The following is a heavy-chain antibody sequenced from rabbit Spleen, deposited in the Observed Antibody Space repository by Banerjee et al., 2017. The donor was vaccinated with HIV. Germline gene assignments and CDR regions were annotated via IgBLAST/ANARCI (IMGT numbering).Heavy chain of an antibody. CDR2: VDGSSGST. Sequence: QEQLVESGGGLVQPEGSLTLTCTASGFSFSSSYWICWVRQAPGKGPEWIGCVDGSSGSTYYANWAKGRLTISKASSTTVTLQMTSLTVADTATYFCARGSATMTMVITGFYLSLWGQGTLVTVS. CDR1: GFSFSSSYW. J-gene: IGHJ4*01. V-gene: IGHV1S45*01. CDR3: ARGSATMTMVITGFYLSL. D-gene: IGHD2-1*01.